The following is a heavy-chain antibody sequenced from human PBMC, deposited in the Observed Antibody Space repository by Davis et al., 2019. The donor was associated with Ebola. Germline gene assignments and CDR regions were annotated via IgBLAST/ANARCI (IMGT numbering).Heavy chain of an antibody. CDR1: GGSFSGYY. Sequence: SQTLSLTCAVYGGSFSGYYWGWIRQPPGKGLEWIGAVDYSGSTYYSPSLKSRVTISVDTSKNQFSLELISVTAADTAVYYCARSLYPGYDGGLWWFAPWGQGTLVTVSS. D-gene: IGHD3-16*01. CDR2: VDYSGST. J-gene: IGHJ5*02. V-gene: IGHV4-34*01. CDR3: ARSLYPGYDGGLWWFAP.